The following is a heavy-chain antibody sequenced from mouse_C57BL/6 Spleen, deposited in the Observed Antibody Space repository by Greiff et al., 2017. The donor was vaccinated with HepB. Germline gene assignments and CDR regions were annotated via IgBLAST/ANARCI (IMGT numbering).Heavy chain of an antibody. V-gene: IGHV1-82*01. CDR3: ARHYGSSWFAY. Sequence: QVHVKQSGPELVKPGASVKISCKASGYAFSSSWMNWVKQRPGKGLEWIGRIYPGDGDTNYNGKFKGKATLTADKSSSTAYMQLSSLTSEDSAVYFCARHYGSSWFAYWGQGTLVTVSA. D-gene: IGHD1-1*01. CDR2: IYPGDGDT. J-gene: IGHJ3*01. CDR1: GYAFSSSW.